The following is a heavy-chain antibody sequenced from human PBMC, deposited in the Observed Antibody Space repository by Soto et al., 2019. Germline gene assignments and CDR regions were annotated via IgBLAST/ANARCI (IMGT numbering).Heavy chain of an antibody. Sequence: QVQLVQSGAEVKKPGASVKVSCKASGFPFTDYGFTWVRQAPGEGLEWMGWISAYTGNTNYAQKVQGRVTMSTDTSTSTAYLELTSLRSDDTAVYYCARGPESRSTAYFDYWGQGTLVTDSS. J-gene: IGHJ4*02. CDR2: ISAYTGNT. CDR1: GFPFTDYG. D-gene: IGHD2-2*01. V-gene: IGHV1-18*01. CDR3: ARGPESRSTAYFDY.